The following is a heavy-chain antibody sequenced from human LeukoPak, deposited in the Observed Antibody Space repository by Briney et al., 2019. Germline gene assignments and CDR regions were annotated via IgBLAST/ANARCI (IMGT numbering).Heavy chain of an antibody. CDR3: AKPATVVTLRDAFEI. D-gene: IGHD4-23*01. Sequence: GRSLRLSCALSGFTPTSDAVSWVRQAAGKGRGWVSAISGSGGGTYYADSVKGRFTISRDNSKTTLYLKMNSLRAEDTAVYYCAKPATVVTLRDAFEIWGQGTMVTVSS. V-gene: IGHV3-23*01. J-gene: IGHJ3*02. CDR1: GFTPTSDA. CDR2: ISGSGGGT.